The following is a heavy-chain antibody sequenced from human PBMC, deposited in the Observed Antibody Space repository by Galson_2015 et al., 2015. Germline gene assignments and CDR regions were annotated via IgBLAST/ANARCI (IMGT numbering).Heavy chain of an antibody. D-gene: IGHD3-3*01. J-gene: IGHJ5*02. CDR2: ISSSGSTI. CDR1: GFTFSDYY. Sequence: SLRLSCAASGFTFSDYYMSWIRQAPGKGLEWVSYISSSGSTIYYADPVKGRFTISGDNAKNSLYLQMNSLRAEDTAVYYCARGRYYDFWSGYQNWFDPWGQGTLVTVSS. CDR3: ARGRYYDFWSGYQNWFDP. V-gene: IGHV3-11*01.